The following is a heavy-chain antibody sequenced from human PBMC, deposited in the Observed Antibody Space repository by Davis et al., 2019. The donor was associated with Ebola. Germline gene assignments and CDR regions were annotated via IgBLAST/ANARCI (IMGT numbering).Heavy chain of an antibody. D-gene: IGHD5-18*01. CDR2: IWYDGSNK. V-gene: IGHV3-33*01. CDR1: GFTFSSYG. J-gene: IGHJ4*02. Sequence: GESLKISCAASGFTFSSYGMHWVRQAPGKGLEWVAVIWYDGSNKYYADSVKGRFTISRDNSKNTLYLQMNSLRAEDTAVYYCARDRSTAMGLFDYWGQETLVTVSS. CDR3: ARDRSTAMGLFDY.